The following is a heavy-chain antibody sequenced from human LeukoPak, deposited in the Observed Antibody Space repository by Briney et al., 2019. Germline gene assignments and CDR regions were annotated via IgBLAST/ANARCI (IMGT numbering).Heavy chain of an antibody. J-gene: IGHJ6*03. V-gene: IGHV3-15*01. D-gene: IGHD4-17*01. CDR1: GFTFSNAW. CDR3: TTGVTSDGDYVYYYYYYMDV. CDR2: IKSKTDGGTT. Sequence: GGSLRLSCAASGFTFSNAWMSWVRQAPGKGLEWVGRIKSKTDGGTTDYAAPVKGRFTISRDNSKNTLYLQMNSLKTEDTAVYYCTTGVTSDGDYVYYYYYYMDVWGKGTTVTVSS.